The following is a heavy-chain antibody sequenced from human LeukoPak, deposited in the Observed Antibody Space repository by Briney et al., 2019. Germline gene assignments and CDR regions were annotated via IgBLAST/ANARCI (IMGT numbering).Heavy chain of an antibody. Sequence: GGSLRLSCAAFGFTFSSYAMSWVRQAPGKGLERVSGTSGCGGSTYYADSVKGRFTISRDNSKNTLYLQMNSLRAEDTAVYYCAKDPYGETTYYFYYWGQGTLVTVSS. V-gene: IGHV3-23*01. CDR3: AKDPYGETTYYFYY. CDR2: TSGCGGST. D-gene: IGHD4/OR15-4a*01. CDR1: GFTFSSYA. J-gene: IGHJ4*02.